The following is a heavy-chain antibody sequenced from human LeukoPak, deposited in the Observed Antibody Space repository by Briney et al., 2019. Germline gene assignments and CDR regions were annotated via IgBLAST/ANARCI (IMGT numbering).Heavy chain of an antibody. J-gene: IGHJ4*02. V-gene: IGHV1-69*05. D-gene: IGHD6-19*01. Sequence: SVKVSCKASGGTFSSYAISWVRQAPGQGLEWMGRIIPIFGTANYAQKFQGRVTITTDESTSTAYMELSSLRSEDTAVYYCARDWGISGHLYYFDYWGQGTLVTVSS. CDR1: GGTFSSYA. CDR2: IIPIFGTA. CDR3: ARDWGISGHLYYFDY.